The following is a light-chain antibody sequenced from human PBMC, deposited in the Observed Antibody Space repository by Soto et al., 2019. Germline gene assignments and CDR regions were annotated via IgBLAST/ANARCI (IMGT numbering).Light chain of an antibody. Sequence: QSVLTQPTSVSGSPGQSSTIFCTGPSSDVGGYNYVSWYQHHPGKAPKLIIYDVTNRPSGVSNPFSGSKSGNTASLTISGLQPEDEADYYCSSYTTSNTRQIVFGTGTKVTVL. V-gene: IGLV2-14*03. CDR1: SSDVGGYNY. CDR3: SSYTTSNTRQIV. CDR2: DVT. J-gene: IGLJ1*01.